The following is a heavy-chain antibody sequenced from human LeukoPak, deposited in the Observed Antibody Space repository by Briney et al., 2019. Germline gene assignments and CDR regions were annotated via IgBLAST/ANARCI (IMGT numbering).Heavy chain of an antibody. CDR1: GFTFSSYA. CDR3: SSVRGY. CDR2: INSDGSST. J-gene: IGHJ4*02. Sequence: PGGSLRLSCAASGFTFSSYAMSWVRQAPGKGLERVSRINSDGSSTSYADSVKGRFTISRDNAKNTLYLQMNSLRAEDTAVYYCSSVRGYWGQGTLVTVSS. D-gene: IGHD3-10*01. V-gene: IGHV3-74*01.